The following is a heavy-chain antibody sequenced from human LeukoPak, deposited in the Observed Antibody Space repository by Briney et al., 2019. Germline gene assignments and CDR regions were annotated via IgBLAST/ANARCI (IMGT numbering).Heavy chain of an antibody. J-gene: IGHJ4*02. V-gene: IGHV3-30*02. CDR3: ARGPSGYHNT. Sequence: GGSLRLSCAASGFTFRSHGMHWVRQAPGKGLQWVTFIQFDGGDKAYADSVKDRFTISRDNSKNTLYLQMNSLRAEDTAVYYCARGPSGYHNTGGQGTLVTVSS. D-gene: IGHD5-12*01. CDR2: IQFDGGDK. CDR1: GFTFRSHG.